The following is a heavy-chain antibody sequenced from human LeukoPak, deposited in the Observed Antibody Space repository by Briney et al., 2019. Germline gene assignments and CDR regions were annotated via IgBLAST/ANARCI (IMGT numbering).Heavy chain of an antibody. J-gene: IGHJ4*02. CDR3: VRLGYSSSWYHDY. CDR1: GFTFSSYE. Sequence: GGSLRLSCAASGFTFSSYEMNWVRQAPGKGLEWVSYISSSGSTIYYADSVKGRFTISRDNAKNSLYLQMNSLRAEDTAVYYCVRLGYSSSWYHDYWGQGTLVTVSS. CDR2: ISSSGSTI. D-gene: IGHD6-13*01. V-gene: IGHV3-48*03.